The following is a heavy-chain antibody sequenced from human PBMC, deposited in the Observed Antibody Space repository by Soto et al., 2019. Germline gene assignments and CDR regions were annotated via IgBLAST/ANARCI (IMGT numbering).Heavy chain of an antibody. CDR1: GFTFSSYS. V-gene: IGHV3-48*01. J-gene: IGHJ3*02. CDR2: ISSSSSTI. CDR3: AKKDIAVASTGAFDI. Sequence: GGSLRLSCAGSGFTFSSYSMNWVRQAPGKGLEWVSYISSSSSTIYYADSVKGRFTISRDNAKNSLYLQMNSLRAEDTAVYYCAKKDIAVASTGAFDIWGQGTMVTVSS. D-gene: IGHD6-19*01.